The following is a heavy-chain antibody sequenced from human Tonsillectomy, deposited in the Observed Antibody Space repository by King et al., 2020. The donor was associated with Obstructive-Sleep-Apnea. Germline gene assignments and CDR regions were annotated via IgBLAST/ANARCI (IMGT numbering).Heavy chain of an antibody. CDR2: IRGSGGST. J-gene: IGHJ4*02. CDR3: VKDAYYVSSALFDY. V-gene: IGHV3-23*04. Sequence: VQLVESGGGLVQPGGSLRLSCAASRFTFSSYVMTWVRQAPGKGLEWVSAIRGSGGSTYYAGSVKGRFTISRDNSKNTLYLQLNSLRAEDTAVYYCVKDAYYVSSALFDYWGQGTLVTVSS. D-gene: IGHD3-22*01. CDR1: RFTFSSYV.